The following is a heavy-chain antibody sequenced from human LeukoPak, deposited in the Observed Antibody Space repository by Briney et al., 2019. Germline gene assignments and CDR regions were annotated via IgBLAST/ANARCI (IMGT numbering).Heavy chain of an antibody. V-gene: IGHV4-59*12. CDR3: ASSISRFGEENWFDP. CDR1: GGSISSYY. D-gene: IGHD3-10*01. Sequence: SETLSLTCTVSGGSISSYYWSWIRQPPGKGLEWIGYIYYSGSTNYNPSLKSRVTISVDKSKNQFSLKLSSVTAADTAVYYCASSISRFGEENWFDPWGQGTLVTVSS. J-gene: IGHJ5*02. CDR2: IYYSGST.